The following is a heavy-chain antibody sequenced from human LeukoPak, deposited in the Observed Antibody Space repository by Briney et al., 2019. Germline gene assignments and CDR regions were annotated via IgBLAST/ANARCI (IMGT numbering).Heavy chain of an antibody. D-gene: IGHD3-3*01. J-gene: IGHJ4*02. CDR3: ARDVGFSIYDFWSGYYRPLDY. CDR1: GYTFTSYG. CDR2: ISAYNGNT. Sequence: GASVKVSCKASGYTFTSYGISWVRQAPGQGLEWMRWISAYNGNTNYAQKLQGRVTMTTDTSTSTAYMELRSLRSDDTAVYYCARDVGFSIYDFWSGYYRPLDYWGQGTLVTVSS. V-gene: IGHV1-18*01.